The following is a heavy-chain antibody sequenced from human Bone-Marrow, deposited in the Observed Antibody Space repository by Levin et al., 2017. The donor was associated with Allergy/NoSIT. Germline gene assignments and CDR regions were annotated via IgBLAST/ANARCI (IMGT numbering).Heavy chain of an antibody. J-gene: IGHJ6*02. CDR3: ARIWFGELYGLDI. Sequence: SETLSLTCTLSRGSINTYYLRWIRQPPGKGLEWIGFLSYSGGTDYNPSLKSRAAISVDPSKNQFSLRLRSVTAADTAVYYCARIWFGELYGLDIWGQGTTVIVSS. D-gene: IGHD3-10*01. CDR2: LSYSGGT. CDR1: RGSINTYY. V-gene: IGHV4-59*12.